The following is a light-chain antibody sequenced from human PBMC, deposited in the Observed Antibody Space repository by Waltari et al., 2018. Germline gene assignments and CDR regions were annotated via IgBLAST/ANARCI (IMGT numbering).Light chain of an antibody. V-gene: IGKV1-27*01. CDR3: QKYNTAPLT. J-gene: IGKJ3*01. Sequence: DIQMTQSPSSLSASVGDRVTITCRASQDLSYYLAWYQQKPGKVPTPLIYAASTFQSRVPSRFSVSKSGTDFSLTISSLQPEDVATYYCQKYNTAPLTFGPGTKVDIK. CDR1: QDLSYY. CDR2: AAS.